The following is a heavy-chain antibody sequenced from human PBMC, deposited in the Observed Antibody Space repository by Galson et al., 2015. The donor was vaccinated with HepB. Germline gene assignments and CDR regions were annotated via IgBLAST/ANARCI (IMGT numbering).Heavy chain of an antibody. CDR3: ARGLEWPPGGYYYYMDV. V-gene: IGHV1-8*01. Sequence: SVKVSCKASGYTFTSYDINWVRQATGQGLEWMGWMNPNSGNTGYAQKFQGRVTMTRNTSISTAYMELSSLRPEDTAVYYCARGLEWPPGGYYYYMDVWGKGTTVTVSS. J-gene: IGHJ6*03. CDR2: MNPNSGNT. CDR1: GYTFTSYD. D-gene: IGHD3-3*01.